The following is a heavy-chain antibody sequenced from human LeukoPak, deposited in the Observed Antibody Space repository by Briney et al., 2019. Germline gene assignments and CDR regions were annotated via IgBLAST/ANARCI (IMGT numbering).Heavy chain of an antibody. D-gene: IGHD3-3*01. CDR2: MYYSGRT. CDR1: GGSISSYY. CDR3: ARGSDYGDY. J-gene: IGHJ4*02. Sequence: SETLSLTCTVSGGSISSYYWSWIRQPPGRGLEWIGYMYYSGRTNYNPSLNSRVTISINTSKNQFSLRLSSVTAADTAVYYCARGSDYGDYWGQGTLVTVSS. V-gene: IGHV4-59*01.